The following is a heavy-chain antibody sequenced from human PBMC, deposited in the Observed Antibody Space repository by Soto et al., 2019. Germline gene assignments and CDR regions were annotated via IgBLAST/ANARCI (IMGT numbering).Heavy chain of an antibody. V-gene: IGHV3-11*06. D-gene: IGHD1-1*01. CDR1: GFIFSDYY. CDR2: IGTRSTYT. Sequence: GGSLRLSCAASGFIFSDYYMSWVRQTPGKGLEWVSYIGTRSTYTNYADSVKGRFTISRDNTKNSLYLQMDSLRVEDTAVYYCARDLAWKRGKVGRYYYGMDVWGQGTTVTVSS. CDR3: ARDLAWKRGKVGRYYYGMDV. J-gene: IGHJ6*02.